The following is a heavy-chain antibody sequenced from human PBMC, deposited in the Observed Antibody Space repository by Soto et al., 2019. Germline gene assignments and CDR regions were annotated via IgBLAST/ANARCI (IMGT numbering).Heavy chain of an antibody. V-gene: IGHV3-64*01. CDR3: AREGMSRPRWVFDY. D-gene: IGHD6-13*01. CDR1: GFTFGSYP. J-gene: IGHJ4*02. CDR2: ISTNGDST. Sequence: EVQLVESGGGLVQPGGPLRLSCPASGFTFGSYPMHWVRQAPGKGLEYVSAISTNGDSTFYANSVKGRFTISRDNSNNTLYLQMGSLRAEDMGVYYCAREGMSRPRWVFDYWGQGTLVTASS.